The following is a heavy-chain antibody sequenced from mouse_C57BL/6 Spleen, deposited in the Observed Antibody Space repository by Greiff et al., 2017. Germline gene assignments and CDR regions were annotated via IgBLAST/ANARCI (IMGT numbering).Heavy chain of an antibody. CDR2: INPNNGGT. Sequence: LVKPGASVKMSCKASGYTFTDYNMHWVKQSHGKSLEWIGYINPNNGGTSYNQKFKGKATLTVNKSSSTAYMELRSLTSEDSAVYYCARDYGSSYGFAYWGQGTLVTVSA. D-gene: IGHD1-1*01. V-gene: IGHV1-22*01. CDR1: GYTFTDYN. J-gene: IGHJ3*01. CDR3: ARDYGSSYGFAY.